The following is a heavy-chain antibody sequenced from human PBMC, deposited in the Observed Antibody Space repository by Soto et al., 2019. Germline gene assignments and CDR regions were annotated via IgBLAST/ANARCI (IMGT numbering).Heavy chain of an antibody. V-gene: IGHV4-30-2*01. Sequence: QLQLQESGSGLVRRSQTVSLTCAVSGGSISSGGYSWSWIRQPPGKGLEWIGYIYHSGSTYYNPSLKSRVTISVDRSKNQISLKLSSVTAADTPVYYCARGMTTVTTFDYWGQGTLVTVSS. CDR2: IYHSGST. J-gene: IGHJ4*02. D-gene: IGHD4-17*01. CDR1: GGSISSGGYS. CDR3: ARGMTTVTTFDY.